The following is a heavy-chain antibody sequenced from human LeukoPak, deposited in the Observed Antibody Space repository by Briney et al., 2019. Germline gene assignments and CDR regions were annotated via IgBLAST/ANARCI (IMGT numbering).Heavy chain of an antibody. CDR2: IYYSGST. Sequence: KTSETLSLTCTVSGGSISSSSYYWGWIRQPPGKGLEWIGSIYYSGSTYYNPSLKSRVTISVDTSKNQFSLKLSSVTAADTAVYYCARQGLYGDYVWYFDLWGRGTLVTVSS. V-gene: IGHV4-39*01. CDR3: ARQGLYGDYVWYFDL. CDR1: GGSISSSSYY. D-gene: IGHD4-17*01. J-gene: IGHJ2*01.